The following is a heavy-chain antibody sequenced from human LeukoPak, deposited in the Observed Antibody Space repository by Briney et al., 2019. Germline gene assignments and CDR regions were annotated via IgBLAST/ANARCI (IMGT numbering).Heavy chain of an antibody. CDR1: GFTFSYHW. D-gene: IGHD2-8*01. Sequence: GGSLRLSCAASGFTFSYHWMTWVRQAPGKGLEWVANIKNDGTVKNYVDSVKGRFTISRDNAKNSLYLQMNSLRPEDTAFYYCAKEGSVCTNGICRYFDFWGQGALVTVSS. V-gene: IGHV3-7*03. CDR3: AKEGSVCTNGICRYFDF. J-gene: IGHJ4*02. CDR2: IKNDGTVK.